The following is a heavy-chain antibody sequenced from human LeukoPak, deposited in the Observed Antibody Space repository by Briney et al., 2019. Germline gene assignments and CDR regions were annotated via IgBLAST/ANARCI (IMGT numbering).Heavy chain of an antibody. D-gene: IGHD3-3*01. V-gene: IGHV3-48*01. Sequence: GGSLRLSCAASGFTFSSYSMKWVRQAPGKGLEWVSYISSSSSTIYYADSVKGRFTISRDNAKNSLYLQMNSLRAEGTAVYYCARDYAFWSGYSLLFDYWGQGILVTVSS. J-gene: IGHJ4*02. CDR3: ARDYAFWSGYSLLFDY. CDR1: GFTFSSYS. CDR2: ISSSSSTI.